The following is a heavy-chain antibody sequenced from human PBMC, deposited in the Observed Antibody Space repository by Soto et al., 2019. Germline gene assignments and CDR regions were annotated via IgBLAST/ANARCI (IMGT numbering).Heavy chain of an antibody. D-gene: IGHD2-15*01. CDR2: IHHSGST. Sequence: ASETLSLTCAVYGGSLSGSYWSWIRQPPGTGLEWIGEIHHSGSTYYNPSLKSRVTLSVDTSKNQFSLKLNSVTAADTAVYYRASPGYCSDGTCYPDYWGQGTLVTVSS. J-gene: IGHJ4*02. CDR1: GGSLSGSY. CDR3: ASPGYCSDGTCYPDY. V-gene: IGHV4-34*01.